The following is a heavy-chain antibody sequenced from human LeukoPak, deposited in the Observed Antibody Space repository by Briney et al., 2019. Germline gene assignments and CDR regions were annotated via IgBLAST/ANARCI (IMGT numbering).Heavy chain of an antibody. D-gene: IGHD6-13*01. J-gene: IGHJ4*02. CDR1: GFTFSMSG. CDR2: IRNDGTIK. Sequence: PGRSLRLSCATSGFTFSMSGMHWVRQAPGKGLEWVAFIRNDGTIKYYADSVKGRFTISRDNSKSTLYLQMNSLRAEDTAVYYCAKTGSSSWGYFDYWGQGTLVTVSS. CDR3: AKTGSSSWGYFDY. V-gene: IGHV3-30*02.